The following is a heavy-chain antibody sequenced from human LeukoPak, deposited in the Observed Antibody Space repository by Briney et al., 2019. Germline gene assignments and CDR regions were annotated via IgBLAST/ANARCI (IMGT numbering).Heavy chain of an antibody. J-gene: IGHJ2*01. Sequence: GGSLRLSCAASGLTFSSYWMHWVRQAPGKGLDWVSRINGDGSTTTYADSVTGRFTISRDNAKNTQYLQMNRLGAEDTAVYYCARVSIGAWYFDLWGRGTLVTVSS. CDR1: GLTFSSYW. CDR2: INGDGSTT. V-gene: IGHV3-74*01. D-gene: IGHD3-16*01. CDR3: ARVSIGAWYFDL.